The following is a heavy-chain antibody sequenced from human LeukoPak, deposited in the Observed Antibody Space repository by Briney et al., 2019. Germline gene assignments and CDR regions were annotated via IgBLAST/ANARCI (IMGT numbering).Heavy chain of an antibody. CDR3: ANEGTAVAGGDY. V-gene: IGHV3-23*01. Sequence: GGSLRISCAASGFIFSSYAMSWVRQAPGKGLEWVSSISGSGGSTYYADSLKGRFTISRDNSKNTLYLQMNSLRAEDTAIYYCANEGTAVAGGDYWGQGTLVTVSS. D-gene: IGHD6-19*01. CDR1: GFIFSSYA. J-gene: IGHJ4*02. CDR2: ISGSGGST.